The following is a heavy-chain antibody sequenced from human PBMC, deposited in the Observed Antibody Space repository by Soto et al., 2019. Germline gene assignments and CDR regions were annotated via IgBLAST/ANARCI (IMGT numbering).Heavy chain of an antibody. J-gene: IGHJ6*02. CDR2: MNPNSGNT. CDR3: ATGAVTHGYYHGMDV. V-gene: IGHV1-8*01. Sequence: ASVKVSCKASGYTFPSYDINWVRQATGQGLEWMGWMNPNSGNTGYAQKFQGRVTMTRNTSISTAYMELSSLRSEDTAVYYCATGAVTHGYYHGMDVWGQGTTVPFS. D-gene: IGHD2-21*02. CDR1: GYTFPSYD.